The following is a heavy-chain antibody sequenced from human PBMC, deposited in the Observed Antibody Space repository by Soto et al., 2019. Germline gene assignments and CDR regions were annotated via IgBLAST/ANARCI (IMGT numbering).Heavy chain of an antibody. V-gene: IGHV3-30-3*01. J-gene: IGHJ3*02. CDR3: AMTYCGGDCRNDAFDI. D-gene: IGHD2-21*02. CDR1: GFTFSSYA. CDR2: ISYDGSNK. Sequence: QVQLVESGGGVVQPGRSLRLSCAASGFTFSSYAMHWVRQAPGKGLEWVAVISYDGSNKYYADSGKGRFTISRDNSKNKLYLQMNSLRAEDTAVYYCAMTYCGGDCRNDAFDIWGQGTMVTVSS.